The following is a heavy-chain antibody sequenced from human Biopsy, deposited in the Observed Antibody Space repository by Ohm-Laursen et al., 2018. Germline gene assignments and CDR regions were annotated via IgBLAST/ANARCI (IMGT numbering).Heavy chain of an antibody. CDR1: GGYISHYY. CDR3: ARAPPLIRGVVESWFDP. Sequence: GTLSLTCSVSGGYISHYYWTWIRQPAGQGLEWIGRIYITGETDYNPSLKSQVTMSVDSSKKQLSLKLKSVTAADTAIYYCARAPPLIRGVVESWFDPWGQGILVTVSS. D-gene: IGHD3-10*01. CDR2: IYITGET. V-gene: IGHV4-4*07. J-gene: IGHJ5*02.